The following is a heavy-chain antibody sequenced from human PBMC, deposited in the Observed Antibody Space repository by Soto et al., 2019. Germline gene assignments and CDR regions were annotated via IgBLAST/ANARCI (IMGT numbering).Heavy chain of an antibody. V-gene: IGHV4-31*03. Sequence: QVQLQESGPGLVKPSQTLSLTCTVSGGSISSGSYYWSWIRQLPGKGLEWIGYIYYSGRTYYNPSLKGRVTISVDTSKNQFSRKLNSVTAADTAVYYCATRTDYYYGAGSLGGMDVWGQGTTVTVSS. J-gene: IGHJ6*02. D-gene: IGHD3-10*01. CDR1: GGSISSGSYY. CDR2: IYYSGRT. CDR3: ATRTDYYYGAGSLGGMDV.